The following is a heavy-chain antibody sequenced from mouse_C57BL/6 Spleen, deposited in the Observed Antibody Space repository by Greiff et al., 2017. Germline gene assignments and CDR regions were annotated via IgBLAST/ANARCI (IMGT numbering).Heavy chain of an antibody. CDR2: IDPETGGT. CDR3: TRSGDYGSYWYFDV. J-gene: IGHJ1*03. CDR1: GYTFTDYE. D-gene: IGHD2-4*01. Sequence: VQLQQSGAELVRPGASVTLSCKASGYTFTDYEMHWVKQTPVHGLEWIGAIDPETGGTAYNQKFKGKAILTADKSSSTAYMELRSLTSEDSAVYYCTRSGDYGSYWYFDVWGTGTTVTVSS. V-gene: IGHV1-15*01.